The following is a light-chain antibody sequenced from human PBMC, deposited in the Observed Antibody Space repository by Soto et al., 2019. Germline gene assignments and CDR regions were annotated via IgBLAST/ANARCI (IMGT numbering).Light chain of an antibody. J-gene: IGKJ1*01. CDR1: QSVSSSY. Sequence: EIVLTQSPGTLSLSPGERATLSCRASQSVSSSYLAWYQQKPGQAPRLLIYGASSRATGIPDRFSGSGSGTNFTLTISRLEPEDLAVYYCHQYDKSPWTFGQGTKVEIK. V-gene: IGKV3-20*01. CDR3: HQYDKSPWT. CDR2: GAS.